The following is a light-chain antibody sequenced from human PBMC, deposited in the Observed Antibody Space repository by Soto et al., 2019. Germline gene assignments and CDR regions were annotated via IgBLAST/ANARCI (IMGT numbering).Light chain of an antibody. J-gene: IGKJ5*01. Sequence: DIDMTQSKSSLYRSVGGRVTLTCRASQSISRHLNWYQQKPGRAPRLLIYGASNLQSGVPSRFSGSGSGTDFTLTISSLLPEDFATYYCQQGYSNPVTFGQGTRLEIK. CDR2: GAS. CDR3: QQGYSNPVT. CDR1: QSISRH. V-gene: IGKV1-39*01.